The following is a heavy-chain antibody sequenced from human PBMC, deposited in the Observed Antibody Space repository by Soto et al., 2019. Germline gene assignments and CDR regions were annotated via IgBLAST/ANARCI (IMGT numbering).Heavy chain of an antibody. CDR2: IVVGSGNT. Sequence: QMQLVQSGPEVKKPGTAVKVSCKASGFTFTSSAVQWVRQARGQRREWIGWIVVGSGNTNYAQKFQERGTITRDMSTSTAYMELGSLRSEDTAVYYCAALYGSGSYSNWGQGTLVTVSS. V-gene: IGHV1-58*01. CDR3: AALYGSGSYSN. J-gene: IGHJ4*02. CDR1: GFTFTSSA. D-gene: IGHD3-10*01.